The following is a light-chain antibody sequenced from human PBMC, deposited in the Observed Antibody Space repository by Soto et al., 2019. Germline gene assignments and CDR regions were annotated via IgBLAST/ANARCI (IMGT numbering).Light chain of an antibody. CDR2: AAS. CDR1: QGISNY. V-gene: IGKV1-27*01. Sequence: DSQMTQAAAALSASVGDRVTITCRASQGISNYLAWYQQKPGKVPKLLIYAASTLQSGVPSRFSGSGSGTDFTLTISSLQPEDVATYYCQKYNSAPRSTFGGGTKVDIK. CDR3: QKYNSAPRST. J-gene: IGKJ4*01.